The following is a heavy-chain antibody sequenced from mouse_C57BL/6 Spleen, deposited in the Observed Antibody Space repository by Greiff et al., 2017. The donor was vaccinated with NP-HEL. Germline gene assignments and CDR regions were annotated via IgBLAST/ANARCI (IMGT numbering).Heavy chain of an antibody. CDR2: ISDGGSYT. D-gene: IGHD2-4*01. CDR1: GFTFSSYA. Sequence: EVMLVESGGGLVKPGGSLKLSCAASGFTFSSYAMSWVRQTPEKRLEWVATISDGGSYTYYPDNVKGRFPISRDNAKNNLYLQMSHLKSEDTAMYYCARGGLSTMSTRYFDYWGQGTTLTVSS. J-gene: IGHJ2*01. CDR3: ARGGLSTMSTRYFDY. V-gene: IGHV5-4*03.